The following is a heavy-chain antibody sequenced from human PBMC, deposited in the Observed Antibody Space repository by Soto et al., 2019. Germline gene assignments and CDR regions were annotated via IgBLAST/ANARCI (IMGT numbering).Heavy chain of an antibody. V-gene: IGHV3-53*04. CDR1: GIPVSSNY. CDR3: ARDGPYYYASRMDV. Sequence: GGSLRLSCAASGIPVSSNYMTWVRQAPGKGLEWVSVLHSGGDTYYANSVKGRFTISRHDSTNTLFLQMNSLTPEDTAVYYCARDGPYYYASRMDVWGQGTTVTVSS. D-gene: IGHD3-10*01. J-gene: IGHJ6*02. CDR2: LHSGGDT.